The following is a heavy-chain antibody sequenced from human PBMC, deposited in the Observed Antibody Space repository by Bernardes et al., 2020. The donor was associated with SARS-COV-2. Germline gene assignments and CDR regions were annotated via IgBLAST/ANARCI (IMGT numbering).Heavy chain of an antibody. CDR3: ASSDSTGKWWFDY. CDR1: GGSISSGGYY. V-gene: IGHV4-31*03. J-gene: IGHJ4*02. Sequence: TLSLTCTVSGGSISSGGYYWSWIRQHPGKGLEWIGYIYYSGSTYYNPSLKSRVTISVDTSKNQFSLKLSSVTAADTAVYYCASSDSTGKWWFDYWGQGTLVTVSS. D-gene: IGHD2-15*01. CDR2: IYYSGST.